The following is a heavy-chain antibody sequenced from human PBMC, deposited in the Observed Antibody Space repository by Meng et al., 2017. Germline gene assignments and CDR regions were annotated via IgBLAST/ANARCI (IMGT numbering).Heavy chain of an antibody. D-gene: IGHD6-19*01. V-gene: IGHV3/OR16-13*01. CDR1: GFTFSSYW. CDR2: INSDGSST. J-gene: IGHJ4*02. CDR3: ARVVYSSGWSFDY. Sequence: EVQLVGSGGGLVQPGGSLRLSCAASGFTFSSYWMHWVRQAPGKGLVWVSRINSDGSSTSYADSMKGQFTISRDNSKNTLYLQMNSLRAEDTAVYYCARVVYSSGWSFDYWGQGTLVTVSS.